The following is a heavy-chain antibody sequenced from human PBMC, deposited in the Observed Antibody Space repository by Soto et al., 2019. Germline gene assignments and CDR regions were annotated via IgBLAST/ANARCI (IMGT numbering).Heavy chain of an antibody. D-gene: IGHD1-26*01. CDR3: ARDRERGSYRYYYYGMDV. CDR1: GYTFTSYG. CDR2: ISVYNGNT. Sequence: QVQLVQSGAEVKKPGASVKVSCKASGYTFTSYGISWVRQAPGQGLEWMGWISVYNGNTNYAQKLQGRVTMTTDTSTSTAYMELRSLRSDDTAVYYCARDRERGSYRYYYYGMDVWGQGTTVTVSS. V-gene: IGHV1-18*01. J-gene: IGHJ6*02.